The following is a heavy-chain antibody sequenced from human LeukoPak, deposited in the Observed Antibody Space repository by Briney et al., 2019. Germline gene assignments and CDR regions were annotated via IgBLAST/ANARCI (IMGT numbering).Heavy chain of an antibody. CDR1: GYSFTSYW. J-gene: IGHJ3*02. D-gene: IGHD3-22*01. CDR2: IYPGESDT. V-gene: IGHV5-51*01. CDR3: ARQGDYYDSSGYYSETTPSAFDI. Sequence: GESLKISCKGSGYSFTSYWIGWVRQKPGKGLEWMGIIYPGESDTRYSPSFQGQVTISADKSISTAYLQWSSLKASDTAMYYCARQGDYYDSSGYYSETTPSAFDIWGQGTMVTVSS.